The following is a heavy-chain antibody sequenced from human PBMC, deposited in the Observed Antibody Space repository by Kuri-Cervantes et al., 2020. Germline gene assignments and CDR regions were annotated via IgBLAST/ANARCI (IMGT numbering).Heavy chain of an antibody. J-gene: IGHJ4*02. CDR1: GFTFSSYS. CDR3: ARDRSYFERPPRNFEY. V-gene: IGHV3-21*01. D-gene: IGHD3-10*01. CDR2: ISGSSTYI. Sequence: GGSLRLSCAASGFTFSSYSMDWVRQAPGKGLEWVSFISGSSTYIYYADSVKGRFTISRDNAKNSLYLQMNSLKAEDTAVYYCARDRSYFERPPRNFEYWGQGTLVTVSS.